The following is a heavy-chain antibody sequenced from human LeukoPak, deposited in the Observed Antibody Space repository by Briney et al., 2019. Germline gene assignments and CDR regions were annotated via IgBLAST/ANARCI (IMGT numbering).Heavy chain of an antibody. CDR2: INWNGGST. V-gene: IGHV3-20*04. J-gene: IGHJ6*03. CDR1: GFTFDDYG. CDR3: ARDSIAVAGRISISGGNMDV. Sequence: GGSLRLSCAASGFTFDDYGMSWVRQAPGKGLEWVSGINWNGGSTGYADSVKGRFTISRDNAKNSLYLQMNSLRAEDTALYYCARDSIAVAGRISISGGNMDVWGKGTTVTVSS. D-gene: IGHD6-19*01.